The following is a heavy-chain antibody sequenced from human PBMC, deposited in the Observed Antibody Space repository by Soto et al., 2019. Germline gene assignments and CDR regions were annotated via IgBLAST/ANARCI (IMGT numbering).Heavy chain of an antibody. D-gene: IGHD3-10*01. CDR3: ASLIYGSGSYQIDY. Sequence: PSETLSLTCTVSGGSISSGGYYWSWIRQHPGKGLEWIGYIYYSGSTYYNPSLKSRVTISVDTSKNQFSLKLSSVTAADTAVYYCASLIYGSGSYQIDYWGQGTLVTVSS. V-gene: IGHV4-31*03. CDR1: GGSISSGGYY. CDR2: IYYSGST. J-gene: IGHJ4*02.